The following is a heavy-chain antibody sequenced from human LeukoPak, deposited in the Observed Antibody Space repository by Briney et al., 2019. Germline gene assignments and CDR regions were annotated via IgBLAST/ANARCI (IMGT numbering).Heavy chain of an antibody. CDR1: GFTFSSYA. V-gene: IGHV3-33*08. CDR3: ARGGSYDYVWGSYRPQWYFDY. D-gene: IGHD3-16*02. CDR2: IWYDGSNK. J-gene: IGHJ4*02. Sequence: GGSLRLSCAASGFTFSSYAMSWVRQAPGKGLEWVAVIWYDGSNKYYADSVKGRFTISRDNSKNTLYLQMNSLRAEDTAVYYCARGGSYDYVWGSYRPQWYFDYWGQGTLVTVSS.